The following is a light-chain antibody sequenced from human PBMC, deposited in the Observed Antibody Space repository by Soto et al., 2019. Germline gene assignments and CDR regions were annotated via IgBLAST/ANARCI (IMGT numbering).Light chain of an antibody. CDR3: QQGT. V-gene: IGKV1-5*03. CDR1: QSISSW. Sequence: DLQMTQSPSTLSASVGDRVTITCRASQSISSWLAWYQQKPGKAPKLLIYKASSLESGVPSRFSGSGSGTEFTLTISSLQPDDFATYYCQQGTFGQGTKVEIK. CDR2: KAS. J-gene: IGKJ1*01.